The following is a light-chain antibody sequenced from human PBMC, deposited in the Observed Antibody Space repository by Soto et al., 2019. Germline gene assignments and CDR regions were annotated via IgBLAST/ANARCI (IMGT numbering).Light chain of an antibody. CDR2: DAS. CDR1: QIVSNS. Sequence: EIVLTQSPATLSLSPGERVTLSCRASQIVSNSLVWYQQKPGQAPRPLIYDASKRATGIPARFSGSGSGTDFTLTISSLEPEDFAFYYCQQRKNWPLTFGGGTRVEI. V-gene: IGKV3-11*01. CDR3: QQRKNWPLT. J-gene: IGKJ4*01.